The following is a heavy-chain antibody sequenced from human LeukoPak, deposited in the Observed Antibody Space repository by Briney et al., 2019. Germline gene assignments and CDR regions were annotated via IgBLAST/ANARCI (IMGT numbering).Heavy chain of an antibody. CDR3: ARGTFDY. CDR1: GGSISSYY. J-gene: IGHJ4*02. CDR2: IYYSGST. Sequence: PSXXLSLTCTVSGGSISSYYWSWIRQPPGKGLEWIGYIYYSGSTNYNPSLKSRVTISVDTSKNQFSLKLSSVTAADTAVYYCARGTFDYWGQGTLVTVSS. V-gene: IGHV4-59*01.